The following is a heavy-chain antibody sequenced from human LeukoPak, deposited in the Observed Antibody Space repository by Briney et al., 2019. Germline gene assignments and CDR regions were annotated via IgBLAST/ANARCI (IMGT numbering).Heavy chain of an antibody. V-gene: IGHV3-30*04. CDR3: AKDLKGRRFLEWVEGY. D-gene: IGHD3-3*01. J-gene: IGHJ4*02. CDR1: GFTFSSYA. Sequence: GGSLRLSCAASGFTFSSYAMHWFRQAPGKGLEWVAVISYDGSNKYYADSVKGRFTISRDNSKNTLYLQMNSLRAEDTAVYYCAKDLKGRRFLEWVEGYWGQGTLVTVSS. CDR2: ISYDGSNK.